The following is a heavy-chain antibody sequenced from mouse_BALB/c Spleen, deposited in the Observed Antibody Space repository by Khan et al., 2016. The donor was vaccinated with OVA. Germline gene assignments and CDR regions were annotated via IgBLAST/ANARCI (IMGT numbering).Heavy chain of an antibody. CDR2: MSSGSSTI. J-gene: IGHJ1*01. CDR1: GFTFSSFG. D-gene: IGHD2-1*01. Sequence: EVELVESGGGLVQPGGSRKLSCAASGFTFSSFGMHWVRQAPKKGLEWVAYMSSGSSTIYYVDTVKGRFTISRDNSKNTLFLQMTSLRSEDTAMYYCARSGGNFHWYFDVWGAGTSVNVSS. V-gene: IGHV5-17*02. CDR3: ARSGGNFHWYFDV.